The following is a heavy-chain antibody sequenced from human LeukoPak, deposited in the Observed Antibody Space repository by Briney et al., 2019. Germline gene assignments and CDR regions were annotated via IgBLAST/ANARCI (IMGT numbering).Heavy chain of an antibody. CDR1: GDSHSSYTSA. J-gene: IGHJ4*02. D-gene: IGHD2-21*02. CDR3: SREVAYCGDDCYSAEFDY. Sequence: SQTLSLTCAISGDSHSSYTSAWNWIRLSPSRGLEWLGRTYYRSKWHYDYRGSVRSRISINPETSKNQFSLHLNSVTPEDTAVYYCSREVAYCGDDCYSAEFDYWGQGFLVTVSS. V-gene: IGHV6-1*01. CDR2: TYYRSKWHY.